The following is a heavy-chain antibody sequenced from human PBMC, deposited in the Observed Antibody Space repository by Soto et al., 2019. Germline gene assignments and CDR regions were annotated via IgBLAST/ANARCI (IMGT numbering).Heavy chain of an antibody. Sequence: GXSVKGSYKCSCYKFLSHSITWVRQAPGQGLEWMGRISAYNGNTNYAQKLQGRVTMTTDTSTNTAYMELRSLRSDDTAVYYCARGAFCGGAPGCRDMDVWGQGTTVTVYS. J-gene: IGHJ6*02. V-gene: IGHV1-18*01. D-gene: IGHD2-21*01. CDR2: ISAYNGNT. CDR1: CYKFLSHS. CDR3: ARGAFCGGAPGCRDMDV.